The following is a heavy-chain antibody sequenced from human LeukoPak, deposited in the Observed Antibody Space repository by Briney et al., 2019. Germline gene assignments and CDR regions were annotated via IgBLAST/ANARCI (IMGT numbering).Heavy chain of an antibody. Sequence: GAPVKVSCKTSGYTFTSYGISWVRQAPGQGLEWMGWISTYNGNTNYAQKLQGRVTMTADTSTSAAYMELRSLRSDDTAVYYCARYSGSYWRLSDYWGQGTLVTVSS. D-gene: IGHD1-26*01. CDR2: ISTYNGNT. CDR1: GYTFTSYG. CDR3: ARYSGSYWRLSDY. J-gene: IGHJ4*02. V-gene: IGHV1-18*01.